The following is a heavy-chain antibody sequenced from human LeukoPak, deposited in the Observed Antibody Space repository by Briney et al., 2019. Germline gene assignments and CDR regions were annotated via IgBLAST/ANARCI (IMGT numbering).Heavy chain of an antibody. CDR3: ARDSNPAPSYGSGWYGGYWFDP. CDR1: GFTFSSYA. D-gene: IGHD6-19*01. V-gene: IGHV3-30*14. J-gene: IGHJ5*02. Sequence: QTGGSLRLSCAASGFTFSSYAMHWVRQAPGKGLEWVAVISYDGSNKYYADSVKGRFTISRDNSKNTLYLQMNSLRAEDTAVYYCARDSNPAPSYGSGWYGGYWFDPWGQGTLVTVSS. CDR2: ISYDGSNK.